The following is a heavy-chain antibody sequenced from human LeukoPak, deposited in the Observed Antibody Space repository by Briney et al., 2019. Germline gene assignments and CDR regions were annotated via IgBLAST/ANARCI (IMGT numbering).Heavy chain of an antibody. D-gene: IGHD1-7*01. J-gene: IGHJ3*02. V-gene: IGHV3-30*02. CDR3: AREGTTGFSYAFDI. Sequence: GGSLRLSCAASGFTFSSYGVHWVRQAPGKGLEWVAFIRYDGSNKYYADSVKGRFTISRDNAKNSLYLQMNSLRAEDTAVYYCAREGTTGFSYAFDIWGQGTMVTVSS. CDR2: IRYDGSNK. CDR1: GFTFSSYG.